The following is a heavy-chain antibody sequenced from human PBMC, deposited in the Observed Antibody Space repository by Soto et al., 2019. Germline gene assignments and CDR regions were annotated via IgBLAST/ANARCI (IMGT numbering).Heavy chain of an antibody. CDR3: ARETKTGRDAFDI. CDR1: GYTFTGYY. V-gene: IGHV1-2*04. D-gene: IGHD1-1*01. CDR2: INPNSGGT. Sequence: GASVKLSCKASGYTFTGYYMHWVRQAPGQGLEWMGWINPNSGGTNYAQKFQGWVTMTRDTSISTAYMELSRLRSDDTAVYYCARETKTGRDAFDIWGQGTMVTVSS. J-gene: IGHJ3*02.